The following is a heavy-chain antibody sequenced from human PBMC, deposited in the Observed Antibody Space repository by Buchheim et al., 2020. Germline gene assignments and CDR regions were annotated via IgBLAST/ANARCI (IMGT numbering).Heavy chain of an antibody. CDR2: INHSGST. J-gene: IGHJ6*02. CDR1: GGSFSGYY. D-gene: IGHD3-3*01. Sequence: QVQLQQWGAGLLKPSETLSLTCAVYGGSFSGYYWSWIRQPPGKGLEWIGEINHSGSTNYNPSLKSRVTISVDTSKNQLSLKLSSVTAADTAVYYCAVWSAQNVDEYYYYGMDVWGQGTT. V-gene: IGHV4-34*01. CDR3: AVWSAQNVDEYYYYGMDV.